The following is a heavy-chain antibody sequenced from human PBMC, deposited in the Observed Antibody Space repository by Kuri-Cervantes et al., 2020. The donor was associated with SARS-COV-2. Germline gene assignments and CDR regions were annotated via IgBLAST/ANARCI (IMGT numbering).Heavy chain of an antibody. CDR3: AKDVSGGIVVVPAFLDP. CDR2: ISYDGSNK. D-gene: IGHD2-2*01. J-gene: IGHJ5*02. V-gene: IGHV3-30-3*01. Sequence: WGSLRLSCAASGLTFSSYAMHWVRQAPGKGLEWVAVISYDGSNKYYADSVKGRFTISRDNSKNTLYLQMNSLRAEDTAVYYCAKDVSGGIVVVPAFLDPWGQGTLVTVAS. CDR1: GLTFSSYA.